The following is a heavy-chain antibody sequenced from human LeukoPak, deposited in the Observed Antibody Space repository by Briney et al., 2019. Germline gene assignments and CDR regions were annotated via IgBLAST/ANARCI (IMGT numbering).Heavy chain of an antibody. CDR2: IGRGGDTI. Sequence: GGSLRLSCAASGFTFSNYNMNWVRQAPGKGLEWVSCIGRGGDTIYYADSVKGRLTISRDNAKSSLYLQMNSLRTEDTALYYCARDDYYFDSHGGGTREFDTWGQGTMVIVSS. CDR1: GFTFSNYN. J-gene: IGHJ3*02. D-gene: IGHD3-9*01. V-gene: IGHV3-48*01. CDR3: ARDDYYFDSHGGGTREFDT.